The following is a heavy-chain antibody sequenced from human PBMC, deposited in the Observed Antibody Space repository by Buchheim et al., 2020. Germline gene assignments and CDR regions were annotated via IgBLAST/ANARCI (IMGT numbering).Heavy chain of an antibody. CDR1: GFTFSTYN. CDR2: ISNSSTSK. V-gene: IGHV3-48*02. Sequence: EVQLVESGGGLVQPGGSLRLSCAASGFTFSTYNVNWVRQAPGKELEWISYISNSSTSKYYADSVEGRFTISRDNAKSLLYLQMNNLRDADTAVYYCVAAGKWGQGTL. D-gene: IGHD6-13*01. J-gene: IGHJ4*02. CDR3: VAAGK.